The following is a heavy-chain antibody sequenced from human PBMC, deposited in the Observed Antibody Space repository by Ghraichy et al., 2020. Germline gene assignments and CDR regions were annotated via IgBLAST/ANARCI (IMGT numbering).Heavy chain of an antibody. CDR3: ARGRSSYYDSIRNGDQSYFQP. J-gene: IGHJ1*01. D-gene: IGHD3-22*01. V-gene: IGHV3-11*06. Sequence: GGSLRLSCAASGFTFSDYYMSWIRQAPGKGLEWVSYISSSSSYTNYADSVKGRFTISRDNAKNSLYLQMNSLRAEDTAVYYCARGRSSYYDSIRNGDQSYFQPWGQGTLVTVSS. CDR2: ISSSSSYT. CDR1: GFTFSDYY.